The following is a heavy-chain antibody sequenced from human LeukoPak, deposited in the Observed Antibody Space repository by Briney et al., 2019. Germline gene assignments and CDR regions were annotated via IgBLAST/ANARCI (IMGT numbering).Heavy chain of an antibody. D-gene: IGHD6-13*01. Sequence: PGGSLRLSCAASGFTFSSYAMSWVRQAPGKGLEWVSAISGSGGSTYYADSVKGRFTISRDNSKNTLYLQMNSLRAEDTAVYYCARPYRYSISWYSCAFDIWSQGTMVTVPS. CDR3: ARPYRYSISWYSCAFDI. J-gene: IGHJ3*02. V-gene: IGHV3-23*01. CDR1: GFTFSSYA. CDR2: ISGSGGST.